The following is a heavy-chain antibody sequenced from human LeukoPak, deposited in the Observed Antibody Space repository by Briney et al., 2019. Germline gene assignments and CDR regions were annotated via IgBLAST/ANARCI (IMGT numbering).Heavy chain of an antibody. Sequence: SVKVSCKASGGTFSSYAISWVRQAPGPGLELMGGTIPIFGTANYAQKFQGRVTITTDESTSTAYMELSSLRSEDTAVYYCARYHYYDSSGYQDVGAFDIWGQGTMVTVSS. D-gene: IGHD3-22*01. CDR3: ARYHYYDSSGYQDVGAFDI. J-gene: IGHJ3*02. V-gene: IGHV1-69*05. CDR1: GGTFSSYA. CDR2: TIPIFGTA.